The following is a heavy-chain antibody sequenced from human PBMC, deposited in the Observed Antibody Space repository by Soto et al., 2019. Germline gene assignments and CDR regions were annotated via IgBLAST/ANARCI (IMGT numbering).Heavy chain of an antibody. V-gene: IGHV4-59*01. Sequence: QVQLQESGPGLVKPSETLSLTCTVSGGSISSYYWSWIRQPPGKGLEWIGYIYYSGSTNYNPSLKSRVSISVDTSKNQFSLKLSSVTAADTAVYYCARDRTKGLLGDIWGQGTMVTVSS. J-gene: IGHJ3*02. CDR2: IYYSGST. D-gene: IGHD3-16*01. CDR1: GGSISSYY. CDR3: ARDRTKGLLGDI.